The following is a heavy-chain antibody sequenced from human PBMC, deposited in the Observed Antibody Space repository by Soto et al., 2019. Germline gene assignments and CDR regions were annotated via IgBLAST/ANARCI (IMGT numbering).Heavy chain of an antibody. D-gene: IGHD6-13*01. Sequence: KPGGSLRLSCAASGFSFKDYYMTWMRQTPEKGLEWISTITSSGGNAYYAASVKGRVTISRDNAHNSLYLQMSGLRGEDTAIYYCAKDSEIPGLSAAGACLDSWGQGTLVTVSS. CDR1: GFSFKDYY. CDR3: AKDSEIPGLSAAGACLDS. V-gene: IGHV3-11*01. J-gene: IGHJ4*02. CDR2: ITSSGGNA.